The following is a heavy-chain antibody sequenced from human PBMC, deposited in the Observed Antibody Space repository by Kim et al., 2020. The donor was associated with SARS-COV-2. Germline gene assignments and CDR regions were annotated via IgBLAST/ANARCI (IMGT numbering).Heavy chain of an antibody. CDR3: ARGNYGSGSSYFTSNWFDP. D-gene: IGHD3-10*01. CDR1: GYTFTNYY. CDR2: INPSGGST. V-gene: IGHV1-46*03. J-gene: IGHJ5*02. Sequence: ASVKVSCKASGYTFTNYYLHWVRQAPGQGLEWMGMINPSGGSTNYAQKFQDRVTMTRDTSTSTVYMDLRSLKSEDTAVYYCARGNYGSGSSYFTSNWFDPWGQGTLVTVSS.